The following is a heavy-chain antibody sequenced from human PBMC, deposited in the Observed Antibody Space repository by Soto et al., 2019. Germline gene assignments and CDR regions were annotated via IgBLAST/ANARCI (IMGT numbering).Heavy chain of an antibody. J-gene: IGHJ6*02. D-gene: IGHD6-13*01. Sequence: PSQTLSLTCAISGDSVSSNSAAWNWIRQSPSRGLEWLGRTYYRSKWYNDYAVSVKSRITINPDTSKNQFSLQLNSVTPEDTAVYYCARDGIAAASTDLSYCNGMDVWGQGTTVTVSS. CDR1: GDSVSSNSAA. V-gene: IGHV6-1*01. CDR2: TYYRSKWYN. CDR3: ARDGIAAASTDLSYCNGMDV.